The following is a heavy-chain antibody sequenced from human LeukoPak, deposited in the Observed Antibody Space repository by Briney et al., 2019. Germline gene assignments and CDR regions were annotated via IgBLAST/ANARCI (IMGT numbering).Heavy chain of an antibody. CDR1: GYTFTTYD. CDR2: MNPNSGNT. J-gene: IGHJ4*02. Sequence: ASVKVSCKASGYTFTTYDINWVRQATGQGLEWMGWMNPNSGNTGYAQKFQGRVTMTRNTSISTAYMELSSLKSEDTAVYYCARGRRYRGYDAFGYWGQGTLVTVSS. CDR3: ARGRRYRGYDAFGY. V-gene: IGHV1-8*01. D-gene: IGHD5-12*01.